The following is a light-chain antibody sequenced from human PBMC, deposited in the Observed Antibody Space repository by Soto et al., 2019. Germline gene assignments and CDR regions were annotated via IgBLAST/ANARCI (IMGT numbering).Light chain of an antibody. V-gene: IGKV1-9*01. Sequence: DIQLTQSPSFLSASVGERATISCRASQTVSSTLAWYQQKPAQAPKLLIFASSTRPTGIPARFSGSGSGTEFTLTISSLQPEDFAIYYCQQLTPFPRTFGPGTKVEI. CDR2: ASS. CDR3: QQLTPFPRT. J-gene: IGKJ2*01. CDR1: QTVSST.